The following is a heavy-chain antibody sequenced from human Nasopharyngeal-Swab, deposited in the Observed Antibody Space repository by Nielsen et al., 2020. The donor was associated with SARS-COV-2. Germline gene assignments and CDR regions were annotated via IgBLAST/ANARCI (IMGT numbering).Heavy chain of an antibody. Sequence: WIRQPPGKGLEWVAFIAHDASNEYYGDSVKGRFSISRDSSKNTLYLQMDSLRGEDTAVEYCARDAPAHYGAFYWGRGTLVTVSS. V-gene: IGHV3-30*03. CDR3: ARDAPAHYGAFY. D-gene: IGHD4-17*01. J-gene: IGHJ4*02. CDR2: IAHDASNE.